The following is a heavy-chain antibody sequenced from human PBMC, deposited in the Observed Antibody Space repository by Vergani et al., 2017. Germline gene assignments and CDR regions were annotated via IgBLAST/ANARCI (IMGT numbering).Heavy chain of an antibody. CDR1: GGSISSHY. D-gene: IGHD5-12*01. CDR3: ARVGTARPLSGYDQALLRIGAFDI. CDR2: IYYSGST. Sequence: QVQLQESGPGLVKPSETLSLTCTVSGGSISSHYWSWIRQPPGKGLEWIGYIYYSGSTNYNPSLKSRVTISVDTSKNQFSMKLSSVTAADTAVYYCARVGTARPLSGYDQALLRIGAFDIWGQGTMVTVSS. J-gene: IGHJ3*02. V-gene: IGHV4-59*11.